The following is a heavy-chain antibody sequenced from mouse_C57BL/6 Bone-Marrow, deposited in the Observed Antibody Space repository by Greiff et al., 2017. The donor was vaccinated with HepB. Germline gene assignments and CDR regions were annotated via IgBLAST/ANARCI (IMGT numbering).Heavy chain of an antibody. CDR1: GYTFTSYW. CDR2: IYPSDSET. V-gene: IGHV1-61*01. D-gene: IGHD2-3*01. Sequence: VKLKEPGAELVRPGSSVKLSCKASGYTFTSYWMDWVKQRPGQGLEWIGNIYPSDSETHYNQKFKDKATLTVDKSSSKAYMQLSSLTSEDSAVYYCARNGYYVYWYFDVWGTGTTVTVSS. CDR3: ARNGYYVYWYFDV. J-gene: IGHJ1*03.